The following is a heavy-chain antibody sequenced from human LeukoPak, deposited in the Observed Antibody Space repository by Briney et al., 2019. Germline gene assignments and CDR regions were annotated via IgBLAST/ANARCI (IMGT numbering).Heavy chain of an antibody. Sequence: ASVKVSCKASGYTFTSYDINWVRQTTGQGLEWVGWMNPNSGNTGYAQKFQGRVTMTRTTSMSTAYMELNSLRSEDTAVYYCARGHWSGYSYNWFDPWGQGTLVTVSP. V-gene: IGHV1-8*01. CDR3: ARGHWSGYSYNWFDP. D-gene: IGHD3-3*01. CDR2: MNPNSGNT. CDR1: GYTFTSYD. J-gene: IGHJ5*02.